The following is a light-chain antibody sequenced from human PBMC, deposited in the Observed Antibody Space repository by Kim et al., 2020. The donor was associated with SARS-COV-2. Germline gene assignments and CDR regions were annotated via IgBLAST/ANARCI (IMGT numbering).Light chain of an antibody. J-gene: IGLJ2*01. V-gene: IGLV2-14*03. CDR3: SSYTSSSTLVV. CDR1: SSDVGGYNY. CDR2: DVS. Sequence: QSALTQPASVSGSPGQSITISCTGTSSDVGGYNYVSWFQQHPGKAPKLVIYDVSNRPSGVSNRFSGSKSGNTASLTISGLQAEDEGDYYCSSYTSSSTLVVFGGGTQLTVL.